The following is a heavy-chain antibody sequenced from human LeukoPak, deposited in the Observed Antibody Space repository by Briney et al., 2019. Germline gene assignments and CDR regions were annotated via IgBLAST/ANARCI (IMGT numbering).Heavy chain of an antibody. D-gene: IGHD6-19*01. J-gene: IGHJ5*02. CDR2: ISSSSSYI. V-gene: IGHV3-21*04. Sequence: SGGSLRLSCAASGFTFSSYSMNWVRQAPGKGLEWVSSISSSSSYIYYADSVKGRFTISRDNAKNSLYLQMNSLRAEDTAVYYCANFERTVAGPYNWFDPWGQGTLVTVSS. CDR1: GFTFSSYS. CDR3: ANFERTVAGPYNWFDP.